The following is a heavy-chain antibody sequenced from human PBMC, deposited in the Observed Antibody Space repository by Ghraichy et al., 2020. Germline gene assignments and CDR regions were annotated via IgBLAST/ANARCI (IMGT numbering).Heavy chain of an antibody. J-gene: IGHJ3*02. CDR2: ISSTSTYI. CDR3: ARDVGFDSDI. V-gene: IGHV3-21*05. D-gene: IGHD3-22*01. CDR1: GFTFNSYS. Sequence: GSLRLSCAASGFTFNSYSVNWVRQAPGKGLEWISYISSTSTYISYADSVKGRFTISRDNPKNSLYLQMNSLRAEDTAVYYCARDVGFDSDIWGQGTMVTVSS.